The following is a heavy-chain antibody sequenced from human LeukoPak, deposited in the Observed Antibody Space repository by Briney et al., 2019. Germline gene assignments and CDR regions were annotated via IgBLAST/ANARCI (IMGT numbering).Heavy chain of an antibody. Sequence: GGSLRLSFAASGFTFSSYGMYWVRQAPGKGLEWVAVISYAGSNKYYADSVKGRFTISRDNSKNTLYLQMNSLRAEDTAVYYCAKDPLNYGSGTYFDYWGQGTLVTVSS. CDR1: GFTFSSYG. J-gene: IGHJ4*02. V-gene: IGHV3-30*18. CDR2: ISYAGSNK. CDR3: AKDPLNYGSGTYFDY. D-gene: IGHD3-10*01.